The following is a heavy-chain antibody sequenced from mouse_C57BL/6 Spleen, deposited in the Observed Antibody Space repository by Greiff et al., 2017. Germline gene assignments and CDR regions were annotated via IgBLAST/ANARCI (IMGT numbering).Heavy chain of an antibody. J-gene: IGHJ4*01. CDR1: GFTFSDYG. CDR3: ARSYDGYYGYYAMDE. V-gene: IGHV5-17*01. D-gene: IGHD2-3*01. Sequence: EVQLVESGGGLVKPGGSLKLSCAASGFTFSDYGMHWVRQAPEKGLEWVAYISSGSSTIYYADTVKGRFTISRDNAKNTLFLQMTSLRSEDTAMYYCARSYDGYYGYYAMDEWGQGNSVTVSS. CDR2: ISSGSSTI.